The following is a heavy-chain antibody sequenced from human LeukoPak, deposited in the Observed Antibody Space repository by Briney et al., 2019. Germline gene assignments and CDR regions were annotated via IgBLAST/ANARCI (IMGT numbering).Heavy chain of an antibody. CDR2: IYTSGST. Sequence: SETLSLTCTVSGGSISNYYWSWIRQPAGKGLEWIGHIYTSGSTNYNPSLKSRVTISVDTSKNQFSLKLSSVTAADTAVYYCAREKSYYDILTGYYTPFDYWGQGTLVTVSS. V-gene: IGHV4-4*07. D-gene: IGHD3-9*01. CDR1: GGSISNYY. CDR3: AREKSYYDILTGYYTPFDY. J-gene: IGHJ4*02.